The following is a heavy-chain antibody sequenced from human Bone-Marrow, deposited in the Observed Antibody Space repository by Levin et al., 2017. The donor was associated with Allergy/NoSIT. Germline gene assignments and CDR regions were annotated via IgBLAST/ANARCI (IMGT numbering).Heavy chain of an antibody. J-gene: IGHJ4*02. CDR1: GCTFSSHA. D-gene: IGHD5-18*01. V-gene: IGHV1-69*13. CDR3: ARGRERGYGQYYFDF. Sequence: SVKVSCKAPGCTFSSHAISWVRQAPGQGLEWMGGIIPVYGSAMYAGKFQARVTITADESTSIAYMELSTLTGDDTAVYYCARGRERGYGQYYFDFWGQGTLVTVSS. CDR2: IIPVYGSA.